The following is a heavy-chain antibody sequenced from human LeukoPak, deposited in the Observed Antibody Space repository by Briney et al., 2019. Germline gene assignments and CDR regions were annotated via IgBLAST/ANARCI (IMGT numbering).Heavy chain of an antibody. J-gene: IGHJ4*02. Sequence: GGSLRLSCAASGFTFSSYSMNWVRQAPGKGLEWVSSISSSSSYIYYADSVKGRFTISRDNAKNSLYLQMNSLRAEDTAVYYCAGERGYSGYDPVDYWGQGTLVTVSS. CDR2: ISSSSSYI. CDR1: GFTFSSYS. D-gene: IGHD5-12*01. V-gene: IGHV3-21*01. CDR3: AGERGYSGYDPVDY.